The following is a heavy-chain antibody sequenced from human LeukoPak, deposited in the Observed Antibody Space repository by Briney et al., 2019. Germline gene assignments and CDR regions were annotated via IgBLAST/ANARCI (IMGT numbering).Heavy chain of an antibody. J-gene: IGHJ6*03. D-gene: IGHD3-16*01. CDR2: IYYSGST. CDR1: GGSISSYY. V-gene: IGHV4-59*01. Sequence: SETLSLTCTVSGGSISSYYWSWIRQPPGKGLEWIGYIYYSGSTNYNPSLKSRVTISVDTSKNQFSLKLSSVTAADTAVYYCARDFFGGYYYMDVWGKGTTVTVSS. CDR3: ARDFFGGYYYMDV.